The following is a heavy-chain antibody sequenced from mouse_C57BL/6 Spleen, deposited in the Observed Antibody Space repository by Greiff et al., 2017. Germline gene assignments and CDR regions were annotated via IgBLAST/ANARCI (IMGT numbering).Heavy chain of an antibody. J-gene: IGHJ2*01. CDR3: TIYYYGSSPFDY. D-gene: IGHD1-1*01. V-gene: IGHV1-15*01. CDR1: GYTFTDYE. CDR2: IDPETGGT. Sequence: VQLQQSGAELVRPGASVTLSCKASGYTFTDYEMHWVKQTPVHGLEWIGAIDPETGGTAYNQKFKGKAILTADKSSSTAYMALRSLTSEDSAVYSGTIYYYGSSPFDYWGQGTTLTVSS.